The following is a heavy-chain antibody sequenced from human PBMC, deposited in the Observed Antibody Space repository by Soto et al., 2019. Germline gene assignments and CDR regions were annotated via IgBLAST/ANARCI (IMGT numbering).Heavy chain of an antibody. Sequence: SVKVSCKASGGTFSSYAISWVRQAPGQGLEWMGGIIPIFGTANYAQKFQGRVTITADESTSTAYMELSSLRSEDTAVYYCARHPRYYYASRALGYFDYWGQGTLVTVSS. CDR3: ARHPRYYYASRALGYFDY. CDR1: GGTFSSYA. CDR2: IIPIFGTA. J-gene: IGHJ4*02. D-gene: IGHD3-22*01. V-gene: IGHV1-69*13.